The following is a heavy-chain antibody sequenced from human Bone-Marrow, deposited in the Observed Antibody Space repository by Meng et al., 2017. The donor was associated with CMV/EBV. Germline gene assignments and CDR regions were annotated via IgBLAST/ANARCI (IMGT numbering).Heavy chain of an antibody. CDR2: INSDGSST. D-gene: IGHD2-2*02. J-gene: IGHJ6*02. Sequence: GESLKISCAASGFTFSSYWMHWVRQAPGKGLVWVSRINSDGSSTSYADSVKGRFTISRDNAKNTLYLQMNSLRAEDTAVYYCARVDCSSTSCYNYYYYYGMDVWGQGTTVTVSS. CDR3: ARVDCSSTSCYNYYYYYGMDV. CDR1: GFTFSSYW. V-gene: IGHV3-74*01.